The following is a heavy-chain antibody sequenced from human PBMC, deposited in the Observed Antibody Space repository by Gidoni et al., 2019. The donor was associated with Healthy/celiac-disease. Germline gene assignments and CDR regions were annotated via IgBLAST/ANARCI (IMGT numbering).Heavy chain of an antibody. CDR3: ARDVPDYDFWSGYYTFDY. D-gene: IGHD3-3*01. Sequence: EVQLVESGGGLVKPGGSLRLSCPASGFTFSSYLMNWVRQAPGKGLEGVSSISRSSSYIYYADSVKGRFTISRDNAKNSLYLQMNSLRAEDTAVYYCARDVPDYDFWSGYYTFDYWGQGTLVTVSS. CDR1: GFTFSSYL. V-gene: IGHV3-21*01. CDR2: ISRSSSYI. J-gene: IGHJ4*02.